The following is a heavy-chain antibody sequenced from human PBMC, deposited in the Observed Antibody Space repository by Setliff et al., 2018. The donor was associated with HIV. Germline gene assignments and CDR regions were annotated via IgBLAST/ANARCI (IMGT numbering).Heavy chain of an antibody. CDR3: VREYSGVYPDFSFYIDV. CDR2: IYSAGST. Sequence: KTSETLSLTCTVSGGTISSGGYYWSWIRQHPGKGLEWIGHIYSAGSTDYNPSLKSRVTMSVDMSKNQVSLKLRSVTAADMAIYYCVREYSGVYPDFSFYIDVWGKGTTVTVSS. CDR1: GGTISSGGYY. D-gene: IGHD5-12*01. J-gene: IGHJ6*03. V-gene: IGHV4-31*03.